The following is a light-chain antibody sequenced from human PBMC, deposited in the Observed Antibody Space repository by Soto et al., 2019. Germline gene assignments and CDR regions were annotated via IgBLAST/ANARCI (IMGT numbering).Light chain of an antibody. J-gene: IGKJ2*01. CDR3: QQYNSYSET. V-gene: IGKV1-5*01. CDR2: DAS. Sequence: DIQMTQSPSTLSASVGDRVTITCRASQSISSWLAWYQQKPGKAPKLLIYDASSLESGVPSRFSGSGSGTELTITISSLQPDDFATYYCQQYNSYSETFGQGTKLEIK. CDR1: QSISSW.